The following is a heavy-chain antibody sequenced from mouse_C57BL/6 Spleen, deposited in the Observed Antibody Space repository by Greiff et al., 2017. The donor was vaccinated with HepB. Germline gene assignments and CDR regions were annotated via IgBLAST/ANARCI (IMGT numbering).Heavy chain of an antibody. J-gene: IGHJ2*01. V-gene: IGHV1-69*01. D-gene: IGHD1-1*01. Sequence: QVQLQQPGAELVMPGASVKLSCKASGYTFTSYWMHWVKQRPGQGLEWIGEIEPSDSYTNYNQNFKGKSTLTVDKSSSTAYMQLRRLTSEASAVYYCARNRVGYYGSSYYFDYWGQGTTLTVSS. CDR3: ARNRVGYYGSSYYFDY. CDR1: GYTFTSYW. CDR2: IEPSDSYT.